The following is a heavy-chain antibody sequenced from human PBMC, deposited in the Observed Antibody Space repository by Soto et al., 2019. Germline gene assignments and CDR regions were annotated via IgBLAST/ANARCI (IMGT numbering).Heavy chain of an antibody. D-gene: IGHD3-3*01. V-gene: IGHV4-59*01. CDR3: ARDLHYDFWSGYFGYHNWFDP. CDR2: IYYSGST. CDR1: GGSISSYY. Sequence: PSETLSLTCTVSGGSISSYYWSWIRQPPGKGLERIGYIYYSGSTNYNPSLKSRVTISVDTSKNQFSLKLSSVTAADTAVYYCARDLHYDFWSGYFGYHNWFDPWGQGTLVTVSS. J-gene: IGHJ5*02.